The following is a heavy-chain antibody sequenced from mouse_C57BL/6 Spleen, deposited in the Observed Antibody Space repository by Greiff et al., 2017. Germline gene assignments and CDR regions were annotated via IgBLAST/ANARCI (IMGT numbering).Heavy chain of an antibody. CDR2: FHPYNDDT. J-gene: IGHJ3*01. V-gene: IGHV1-47*01. Sequence: VQLMQSGAELVKPGASVKMSCKASGYTFTTYPMDWMKQNHGKSLEWIGNFHPYNDDTKYNEKFKGKATLTVDKSSSTVYLELSRLTSDDSAVYYCATYDYDGFAYWGQGTLVTVSA. D-gene: IGHD2-4*01. CDR3: ATYDYDGFAY. CDR1: GYTFTTYP.